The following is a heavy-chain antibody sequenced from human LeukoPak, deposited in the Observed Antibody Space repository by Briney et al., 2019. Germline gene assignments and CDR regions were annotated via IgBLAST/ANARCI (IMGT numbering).Heavy chain of an antibody. D-gene: IGHD1-14*01. CDR2: IRYDGSNQ. Sequence: GGSLRLSCAASGFTFSSYGMHWVRQAPGKGLEWVAFIRYDGSNQYYADSVKGRFTISRDNSKNTMYLQMNSLRPEGTAVYYCAPRNRGYWGQGTLVTVSS. J-gene: IGHJ4*02. V-gene: IGHV3-30*02. CDR3: APRNRGY. CDR1: GFTFSSYG.